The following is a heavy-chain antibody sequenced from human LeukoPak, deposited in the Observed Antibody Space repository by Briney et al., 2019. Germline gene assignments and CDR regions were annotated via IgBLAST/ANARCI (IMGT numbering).Heavy chain of an antibody. CDR3: ARVLPYDYINRFDR. CDR2: ISSSTSTI. D-gene: IGHD4-11*01. V-gene: IGHV3-48*01. Sequence: TGGSLRLSCAASGFTFNTYTLNWVRQAPGQGLEWVSYISSSTSTISYADSVKGRFTISRDNAKNSLYLQMNSLRAEDTAVYYCARVLPYDYINRFDRWGQGTLVTVSS. J-gene: IGHJ5*02. CDR1: GFTFNTYT.